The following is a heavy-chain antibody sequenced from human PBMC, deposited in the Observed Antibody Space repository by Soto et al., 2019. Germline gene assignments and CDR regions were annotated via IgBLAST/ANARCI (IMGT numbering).Heavy chain of an antibody. CDR3: ARNTRCAYSTSPASNWLGP. CDR1: GFSLSSTGQC. J-gene: IGHJ5*02. CDR2: IDWDDDK. Sequence: ESGPTLVNPTQTLTLTCTFSGFSLSSTGQCVSWIRQPPGKAPEWLALIDWDDDKHYNTSLRTRLSISKDTSRNQVVLTMTTMEPADTATYYCARNTRCAYSTSPASNWLGPWGKGILVTVSS. V-gene: IGHV2-70*13. D-gene: IGHD2-21*01.